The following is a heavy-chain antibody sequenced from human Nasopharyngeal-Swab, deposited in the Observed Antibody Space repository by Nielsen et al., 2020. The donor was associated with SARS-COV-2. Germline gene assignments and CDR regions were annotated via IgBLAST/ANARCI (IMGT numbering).Heavy chain of an antibody. D-gene: IGHD6-19*01. Sequence: GESLKISCAASGFTVSSNYMSWVRQAPGKGLEWVSVIYSGGSTYYADSVKGRFTISRDNSKNTLYLQMNSLRAEDTAVYYCARERRAYSSGDGYYYYGMDAWGQGTTVTVSS. CDR1: GFTVSSNY. V-gene: IGHV3-66*01. CDR3: ARERRAYSSGDGYYYYGMDA. J-gene: IGHJ6*02. CDR2: IYSGGST.